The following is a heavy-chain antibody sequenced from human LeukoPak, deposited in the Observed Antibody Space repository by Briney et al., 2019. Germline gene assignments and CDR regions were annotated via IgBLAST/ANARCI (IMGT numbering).Heavy chain of an antibody. CDR2: ISAYNGNT. CDR3: ARGLPSSGWYGGFDY. V-gene: IGHV1-18*04. J-gene: IGHJ4*02. CDR1: GYTFTSYG. Sequence: GASVKVSCKASGYTFTSYGISWVRQAPGQGLEWMGWISAYNGNTNYAQKLQGRVTMTTDTSTSTAYMELRSLRSDDTAVYYCARGLPSSGWYGGFDYWGQGTLVTVSS. D-gene: IGHD6-19*01.